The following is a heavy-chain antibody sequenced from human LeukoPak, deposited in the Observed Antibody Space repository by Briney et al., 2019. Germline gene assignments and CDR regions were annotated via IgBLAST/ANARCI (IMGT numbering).Heavy chain of an antibody. J-gene: IGHJ4*02. CDR3: TRGSPIAARPLYGDY. Sequence: GGSLRLSCTASGFTFGDYAMSWFRQAPRKGLEWVGFIRSKAYGGTTEYAASVKGRFTISRDDSKSIAYLQMNSLKTEDTAVYYCTRGSPIAARPLYGDYWGQGTLVTVSS. CDR1: GFTFGDYA. V-gene: IGHV3-49*03. D-gene: IGHD6-6*01. CDR2: IRSKAYGGTT.